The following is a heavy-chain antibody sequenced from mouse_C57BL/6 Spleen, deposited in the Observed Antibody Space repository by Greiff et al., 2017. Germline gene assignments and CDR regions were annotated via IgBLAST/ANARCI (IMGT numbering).Heavy chain of an antibody. D-gene: IGHD1-1*01. Sequence: ESGPGMVKPSQSLSLTCTVTGYSITSGYDWHWIRHFPGNKLEWMGYISYSGSTNYNPSLKSRISITHDTSKNHFFLKLNSVTTEDTATYYCARGELRSAMDYWGQGTSVTVSS. V-gene: IGHV3-1*01. J-gene: IGHJ4*01. CDR1: GYSITSGYD. CDR2: ISYSGST. CDR3: ARGELRSAMDY.